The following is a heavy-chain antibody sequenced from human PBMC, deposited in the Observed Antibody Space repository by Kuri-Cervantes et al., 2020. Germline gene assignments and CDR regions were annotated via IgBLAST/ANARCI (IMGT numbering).Heavy chain of an antibody. J-gene: IGHJ6*02. CDR2: IYYSGST. CDR3: ARDLGYYYGMDV. V-gene: IGHV4-59*01. Sequence: SETLSLTCTVSGGSISSYYWSWIRQPPGKGLEWIGYIYYSGSTNYNPSLKSRVTISVDTSKNQFSLKLSSVTAADTAVYYCARDLGYYYGMDVWGQGTTVTVSS. D-gene: IGHD3-16*01. CDR1: GGSISSYY.